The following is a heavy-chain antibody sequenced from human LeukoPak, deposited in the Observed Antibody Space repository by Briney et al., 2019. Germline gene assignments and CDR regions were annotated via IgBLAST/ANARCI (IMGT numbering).Heavy chain of an antibody. V-gene: IGHV4-59*01. CDR1: GGSISSYY. J-gene: IGHJ6*02. CDR3: ARDLYYYDSSGYLDYYGMDV. D-gene: IGHD3-22*01. CDR2: IYYSGST. Sequence: SETLSLTCTVSGGSISSYYWSWIRQPPGKGLEWIGYIYYSGSTNYNPSLKSRVTISVDTSKNQFSLKLSSVTAADTAVYYCARDLYYYDSSGYLDYYGMDVWGQGTTVTVSS.